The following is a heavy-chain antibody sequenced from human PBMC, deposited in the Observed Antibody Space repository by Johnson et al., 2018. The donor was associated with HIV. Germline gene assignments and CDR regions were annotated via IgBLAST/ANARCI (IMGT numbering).Heavy chain of an antibody. D-gene: IGHD3-16*01. CDR1: GFTFSNYG. J-gene: IGHJ3*01. CDR3: ARVGASRFDAFHV. CDR2: IRYDESNK. V-gene: IGHV3-30*02. Sequence: QVQLVESGGGVVQPGGSLRLSCAASGFTFSNYGMPWVRQAPGKGLEWVAFIRYDESNKYYAASVKGLFTISRDNSKNTLYRQMNSLRAEDTAVYYCARVGASRFDAFHVWGQGTMVTVSS.